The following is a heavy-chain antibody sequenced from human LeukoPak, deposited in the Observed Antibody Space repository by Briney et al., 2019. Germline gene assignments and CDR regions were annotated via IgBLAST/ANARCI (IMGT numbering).Heavy chain of an antibody. J-gene: IGHJ4*02. CDR2: IYYSGTT. CDR1: GGSVSSYY. D-gene: IGHD6-19*01. Sequence: PSDTLSLTCSVSGGSVSSYYWSWVRQPPGKGLEWIGYIYYSGTTNYNPSLKSRVTISVDTSKNQFSLKLSSVTAADTAVYYCARNSAGWYSVNWGQGTLVTVSS. V-gene: IGHV4-59*02. CDR3: ARNSAGWYSVN.